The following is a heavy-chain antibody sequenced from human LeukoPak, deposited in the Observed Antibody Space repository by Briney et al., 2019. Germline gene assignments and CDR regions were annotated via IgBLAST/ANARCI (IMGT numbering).Heavy chain of an antibody. D-gene: IGHD3-22*01. J-gene: IGHJ4*02. CDR1: GGSISSGGYS. V-gene: IGHV4-30-2*01. CDR3: ARVNDTGGYTFDY. Sequence: SQTLSLTCGVSGGSISSGGYSWGWIRQPPGKGLEWIGYIYHSGSTYYNPSLKSRVTISVDRSKNQFSLKLSSVTAADTAVYYCARVNDTGGYTFDYWGQGTLVTVSS. CDR2: IYHSGST.